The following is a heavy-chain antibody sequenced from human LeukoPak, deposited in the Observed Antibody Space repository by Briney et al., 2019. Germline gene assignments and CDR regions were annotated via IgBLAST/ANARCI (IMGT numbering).Heavy chain of an antibody. CDR2: ISSSGGST. CDR3: AKRDVWGSYRYTPFDY. J-gene: IGHJ4*02. Sequence: QPGGSLRLSCAASGFTFSSYAMSWVRQAPGKGLEWVSAISSSGGSTYYADSVKGRFTISRDNSKNTLYLQMNSLRAEDTAVYYCAKRDVWGSYRYTPFDYWGQGTLVTVSS. D-gene: IGHD3-16*02. V-gene: IGHV3-23*01. CDR1: GFTFSSYA.